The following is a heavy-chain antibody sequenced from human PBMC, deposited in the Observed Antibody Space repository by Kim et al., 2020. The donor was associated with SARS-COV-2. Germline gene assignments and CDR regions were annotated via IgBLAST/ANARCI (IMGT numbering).Heavy chain of an antibody. CDR2: ISYDGSNK. J-gene: IGHJ4*02. Sequence: GGSLRLSCAASGFTFSCYAMHWVRQAPGKGLEWVAVISYDGSNKYYADSLKGRFTISRDSSKNTLYLQMNSLRAEDTAVYYCARGGWAAGLELFDYLGQGALCTASS. D-gene: IGHD6-13*01. CDR3: ARGGWAAGLELFDY. V-gene: IGHV3-30*04. CDR1: GFTFSCYA.